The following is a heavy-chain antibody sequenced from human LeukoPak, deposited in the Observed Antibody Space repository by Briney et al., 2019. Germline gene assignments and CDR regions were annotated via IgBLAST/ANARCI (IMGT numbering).Heavy chain of an antibody. Sequence: SETLSLTCTVSGGSVTSSGYYWSWVRQPPGKGLEYIGYIYYSGSTNYSPSLKSRVTISVDTSKNQFSLKLRSVTAADTAVYYCARDSASTGYMNAFDIWGQGTMSASLQ. D-gene: IGHD3-22*01. CDR1: GGSVTSSGYY. J-gene: IGHJ3*02. CDR2: IYYSGST. CDR3: ARDSASTGYMNAFDI. V-gene: IGHV4-61*08.